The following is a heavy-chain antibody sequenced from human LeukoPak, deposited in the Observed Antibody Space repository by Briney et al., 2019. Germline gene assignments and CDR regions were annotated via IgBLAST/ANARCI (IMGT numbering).Heavy chain of an antibody. CDR1: GGTFSSYA. D-gene: IGHD3-22*01. V-gene: IGHV1-69*04. CDR2: IIPIFGIA. CDR3: ARAPDLYDSNGYLAY. J-gene: IGHJ4*02. Sequence: SVKVSCKASGGTFSSYAISWVRQAPGQGLEWMGRIIPIFGIANYAQKFQGRVTITADKSTSTAYMELSSLRSEDTAVYYCARAPDLYDSNGYLAYWGQGTLVTVSS.